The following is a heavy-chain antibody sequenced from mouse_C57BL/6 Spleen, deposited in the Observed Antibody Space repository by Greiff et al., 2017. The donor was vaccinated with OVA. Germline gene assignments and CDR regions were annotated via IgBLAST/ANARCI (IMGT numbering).Heavy chain of an antibody. CDR2: VYPYNGGT. J-gene: IGHJ4*01. CDR1: GFTFTDYY. Sequence: EVQLQQSGPVLVKPGPSVKLSCKASGFTFTDYYMPWVKQIPGKSLEWIGLVYPYNGGTSYHQKFKGKATLTVDTSSSTAYMELNSLTSEDSAVYYCARYANWEGDYAMDYWGQGTTVTVSS. V-gene: IGHV1-36*01. CDR3: ARYANWEGDYAMDY. D-gene: IGHD4-1*02.